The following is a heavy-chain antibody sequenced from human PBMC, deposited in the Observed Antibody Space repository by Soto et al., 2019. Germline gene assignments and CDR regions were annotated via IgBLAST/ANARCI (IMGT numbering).Heavy chain of an antibody. D-gene: IGHD5-18*01. J-gene: IGHJ4*02. V-gene: IGHV1-69*12. Sequence: QVQLVQSGAEVKKPGSSVKVSCKASGGTFSSYAISWVRQAPGQGLEWMGGIIPIFGTANYAQKFQVRGTLTADEATSTAYMELSSLRSDDTAVYDCARGVQRWLLDYWGQGTLVTVSS. CDR1: GGTFSSYA. CDR3: ARGVQRWLLDY. CDR2: IIPIFGTA.